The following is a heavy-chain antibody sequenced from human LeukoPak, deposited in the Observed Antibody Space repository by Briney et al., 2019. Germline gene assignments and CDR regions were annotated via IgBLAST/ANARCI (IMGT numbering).Heavy chain of an antibody. J-gene: IGHJ4*02. V-gene: IGHV1-18*01. CDR1: GYTFTSYG. CDR2: ISAYNGNT. CDR3: AREWIAYGSYYGY. Sequence: AAVKLGCKASGYTFTSYGISWVRQAPGQGLEWMGWISAYNGNTNYAQKLQGRVTMTTDTSTSTAYMELRSLRSDDTAVYYCAREWIAYGSYYGYWGQGTLVTDCS. D-gene: IGHD1-26*01.